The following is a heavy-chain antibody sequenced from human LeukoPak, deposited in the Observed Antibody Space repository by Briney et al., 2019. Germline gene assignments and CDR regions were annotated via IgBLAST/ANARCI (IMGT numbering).Heavy chain of an antibody. CDR1: GFIFRNYA. V-gene: IGHV3-23*01. D-gene: IGHD6-13*01. CDR3: ARDPLVAAAGFDY. J-gene: IGHJ4*02. CDR2: ISDNGGGT. Sequence: GGSLRLSCVASGFIFRNYAMSWVRQAPGEGLEWVSGISDNGGGTYYADSLKGRFTISRDNSKNMLYLQMNSLRAEDTAVYYCARDPLVAAAGFDYWGQGTLVTVSS.